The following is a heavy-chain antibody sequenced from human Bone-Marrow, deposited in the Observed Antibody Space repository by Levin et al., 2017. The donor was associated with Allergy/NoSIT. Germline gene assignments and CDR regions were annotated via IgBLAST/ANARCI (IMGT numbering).Heavy chain of an antibody. Sequence: PGGSLRLSCETSGFTFRTYGMHWVRQAPGKGPEWVAATWHDGKNNYYADSVKGRFIVSRDNSRNTLHLQMYNLTAEDTAIYYCAKHDGRDFWMPYYPLDAWGQGTTVAVSS. J-gene: IGHJ6*02. V-gene: IGHV3-33*06. CDR2: TWHDGKNN. CDR3: AKHDGRDFWMPYYPLDA. D-gene: IGHD3-3*01. CDR1: GFTFRTYG.